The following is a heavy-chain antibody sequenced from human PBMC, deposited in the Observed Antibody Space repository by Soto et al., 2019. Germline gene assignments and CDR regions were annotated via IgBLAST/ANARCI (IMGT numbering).Heavy chain of an antibody. V-gene: IGHV3-15*01. J-gene: IGHJ4*02. CDR2: IKNKGDGGTA. CDR3: ATMGLYCSGGSCYSDN. Sequence: EVQLVESGGGLVKPGGSLRLSCAGSGFLFPNAWMSWFRQAPGKGLEWVGHIKNKGDGGTADHAAAVKGRFVISRDDSERMVFLQMNSLKGEDTAGYYCATMGLYCSGGSCYSDNWGQGALVTVSS. D-gene: IGHD2-15*01. CDR1: GFLFPNAW.